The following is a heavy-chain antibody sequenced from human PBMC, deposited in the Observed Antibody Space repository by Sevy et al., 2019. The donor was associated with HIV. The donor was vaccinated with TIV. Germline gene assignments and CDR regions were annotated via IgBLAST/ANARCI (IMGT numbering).Heavy chain of an antibody. J-gene: IGHJ4*02. CDR2: SSGTGSYI. D-gene: IGHD2-15*01. Sequence: GGSLRLSCSASGFTFSSYTMIWVHQAPGRGLEWVSASSGTGSYIYYADSVKDRFTISRDNAKNLLYLQMNSLRAEDTAVYYCARDHGYCSGGSCYSGGYWGQGTLVTVSS. CDR3: ARDHGYCSGGSCYSGGY. CDR1: GFTFSSYT. V-gene: IGHV3-21*06.